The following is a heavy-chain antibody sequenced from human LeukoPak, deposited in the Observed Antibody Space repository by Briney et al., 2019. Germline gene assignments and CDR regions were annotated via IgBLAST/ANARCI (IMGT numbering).Heavy chain of an antibody. CDR1: GFIFSSYW. D-gene: IGHD6-13*01. CDR3: ARSYSRVGFDF. J-gene: IGHJ4*02. V-gene: IGHV3-7*04. Sequence: GGSLRLFCAASGFIFSSYWMSWVRQAPGKGVEWVANIKHDGTEQYFVDSVKGRFTISRDNAKNSLFLQMNSLRAEDTAVYYCARSYSRVGFDFWGQGTLVTVSS. CDR2: IKHDGTEQ.